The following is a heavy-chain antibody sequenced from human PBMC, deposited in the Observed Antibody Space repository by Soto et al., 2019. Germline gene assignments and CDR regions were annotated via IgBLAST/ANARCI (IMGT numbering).Heavy chain of an antibody. D-gene: IGHD2-15*01. CDR1: GFTFSSYW. CDR2: IKQDGSEK. J-gene: IGHJ4*02. Sequence: EVQLVESGGGLVQPGGSLRLSCAASGFTFSSYWMSWVRQAPGKGLEWVANIKQDGSEKYYVDSVKGRFTISRDNAKNSLYLQMNSLRAEDTAVYYCARGYCSGGSCQLYYFDYWGQGTLVTVSS. V-gene: IGHV3-7*04. CDR3: ARGYCSGGSCQLYYFDY.